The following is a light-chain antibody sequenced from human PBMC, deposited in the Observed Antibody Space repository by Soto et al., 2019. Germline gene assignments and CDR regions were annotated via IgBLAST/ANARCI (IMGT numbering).Light chain of an antibody. CDR3: QQYNKWPRT. V-gene: IGKV1-39*01. CDR2: AAS. J-gene: IGKJ1*01. CDR1: QSISSY. Sequence: DIQMTQSPSSLSASVGDRVTITCRASQSISSYLNWYQQKPGKAPKLLIYAASSLQSGVPSRFSGSGSGTDFTLIISSLQSQDFAVYYCQQYNKWPRTFGQGTKVDIK.